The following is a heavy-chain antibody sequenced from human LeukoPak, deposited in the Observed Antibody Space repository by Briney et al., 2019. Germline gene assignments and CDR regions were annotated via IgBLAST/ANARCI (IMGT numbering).Heavy chain of an antibody. J-gene: IGHJ4*02. CDR2: ISSSSSTL. V-gene: IGHV3-48*03. Sequence: PGGSLRLSCAASGFTFSSSEMNWVRQAPGKGLEWISYISSSSSTLYYADSVKGRFTISRDNAKNSLYLQMNSLRVEDTAVYYCARDRIFGYWGQGTPVTVSS. CDR1: GFTFSSSE. CDR3: ARDRIFGY.